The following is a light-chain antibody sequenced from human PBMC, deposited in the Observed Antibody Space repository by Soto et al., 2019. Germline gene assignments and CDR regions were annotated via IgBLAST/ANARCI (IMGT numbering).Light chain of an antibody. V-gene: IGLV4-60*03. CDR2: VEGSGSY. CDR3: ETWDINSWV. CDR1: SGHSSYI. Sequence: QPVVTQSSSASASLGSSVKLTCTLSSGHSSYIIAWHQQQPGKAPRYLMKVEGSGSYNKGSGVPDRFSGSSSGADRYLTISNLQSEDEADYYCETWDINSWVFGGGTKVTVL. J-gene: IGLJ3*02.